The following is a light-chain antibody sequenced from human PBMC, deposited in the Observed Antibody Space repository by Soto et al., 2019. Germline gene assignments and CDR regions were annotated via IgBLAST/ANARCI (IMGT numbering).Light chain of an antibody. Sequence: QSALTQPPSASGSPGQSVAISCTGTSSDVGGYNYVSWYQQHPGKAPKLMIYEVNKRPPGVPDRFSGSKSGNTASLTVSGLQAEDEADYYCSSYAGSSTVFGTGTKVTVL. J-gene: IGLJ1*01. CDR1: SSDVGGYNY. CDR3: SSYAGSSTV. CDR2: EVN. V-gene: IGLV2-8*01.